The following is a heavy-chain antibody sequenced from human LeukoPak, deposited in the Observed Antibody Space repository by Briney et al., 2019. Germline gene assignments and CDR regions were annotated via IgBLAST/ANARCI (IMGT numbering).Heavy chain of an antibody. J-gene: IGHJ6*03. CDR3: ARDRDQGYYYYMDV. Sequence: GGSLRLSCAASGFTFSDYYMSWIRQAPGKGLEWVSYISSSGSTICYADSVKGRFTISRDNAKNSLYLQMNSLRAEDTAVYYCARDRDQGYYYYMDVWGKGTTVTVSS. CDR2: ISSSGSTI. D-gene: IGHD3-10*01. V-gene: IGHV3-11*04. CDR1: GFTFSDYY.